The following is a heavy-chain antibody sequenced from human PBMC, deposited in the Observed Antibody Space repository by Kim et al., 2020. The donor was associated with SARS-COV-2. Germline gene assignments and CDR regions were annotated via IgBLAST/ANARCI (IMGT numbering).Heavy chain of an antibody. CDR2: ISYDGNYK. V-gene: IGHV3-30-3*01. CDR1: GFTFDSYA. CDR3: ARDQRLARGLNY. J-gene: IGHJ4*02. D-gene: IGHD3-10*01. Sequence: GGSLRLSCAASGFTFDSYALHWVRQAPGKGLEWVSLISYDGNYKYYADSVKGRFTISRDNSKNTLYLQMSSLRVEDTAVYYCARDQRLARGLNYWGQGTLVTVSS.